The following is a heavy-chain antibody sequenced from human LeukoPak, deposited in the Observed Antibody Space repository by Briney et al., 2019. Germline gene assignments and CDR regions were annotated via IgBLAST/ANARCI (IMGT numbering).Heavy chain of an antibody. J-gene: IGHJ4*02. CDR3: ARHYGH. V-gene: IGHV4-39*01. Sequence: SETLSLTCTVSGGSIRSSYYYWGWVRQPPGTGLEWIRSIYDSGSTYYNPSLKSRVTISVDTSKNQFSLKLNSVTAADTAVYYCARHYGHWGQGTLVTVSS. CDR1: GGSIRSSYYY. CDR2: IYDSGST. D-gene: IGHD3-10*01.